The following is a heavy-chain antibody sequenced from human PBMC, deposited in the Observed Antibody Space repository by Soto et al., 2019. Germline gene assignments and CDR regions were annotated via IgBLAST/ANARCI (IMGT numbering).Heavy chain of an antibody. J-gene: IGHJ4*02. Sequence: EVQLVESGGGLVQPEGSLRLSCAASGFTFSSNWMHWVRQAPGKGLVWVSRINSDGTSTAYADSVRGRFTISRDNAKNTLFLQMNSLGAEDTAVYYCARDRDILTGYDYWGQGTLVTVSS. D-gene: IGHD3-9*01. CDR1: GFTFSSNW. V-gene: IGHV3-74*01. CDR2: INSDGTST. CDR3: ARDRDILTGYDY.